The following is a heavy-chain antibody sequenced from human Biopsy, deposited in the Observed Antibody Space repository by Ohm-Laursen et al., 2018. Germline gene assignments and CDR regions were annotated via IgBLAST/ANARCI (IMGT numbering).Heavy chain of an antibody. CDR2: ITNTGRTV. CDR3: ARELGNGMDV. Sequence: SLRLSCAASGFSFSDYHMRWIRQAPGRGLEWVSFITNTGRTVYADSVKGRFTISRDNADNSLHLQMKSLRAEDTAVYYCARELGNGMDVWGQGTPVTVSS. CDR1: GFSFSDYH. J-gene: IGHJ6*02. V-gene: IGHV3-11*01.